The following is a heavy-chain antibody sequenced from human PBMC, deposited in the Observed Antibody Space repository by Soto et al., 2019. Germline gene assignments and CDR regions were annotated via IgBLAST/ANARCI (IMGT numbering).Heavy chain of an antibody. V-gene: IGHV1-18*01. CDR2: ISAYNGNT. Sequence: ASVKVSCKASGYTFTSYGISWVRQAPGQGLEWMGWISAYNGNTNYAQKLQGRVTMTTDTSTSTAYMELRSLRSDDTAVYYCAGDPVDYYDILTGYYLGDAFDIWGQGTMVTVSS. CDR3: AGDPVDYYDILTGYYLGDAFDI. J-gene: IGHJ3*02. CDR1: GYTFTSYG. D-gene: IGHD3-9*01.